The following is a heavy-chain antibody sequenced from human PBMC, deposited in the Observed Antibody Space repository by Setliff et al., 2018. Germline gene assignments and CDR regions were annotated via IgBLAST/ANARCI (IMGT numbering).Heavy chain of an antibody. CDR2: IIPIFGTA. Sequence: ASVKVSCKASGGTFSSYAISWVRQAPGQGLEWMGGIIPIFGTANYAQKFQGRVTITTDESASTAYMELSSLRSEDTAVYYCARATTVVTPPLDYWGQGTLVTVPQ. D-gene: IGHD4-17*01. V-gene: IGHV1-69*05. CDR1: GGTFSSYA. J-gene: IGHJ4*02. CDR3: ARATTVVTPPLDY.